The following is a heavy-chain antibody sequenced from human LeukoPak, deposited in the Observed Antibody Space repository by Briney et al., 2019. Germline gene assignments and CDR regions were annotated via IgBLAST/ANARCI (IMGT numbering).Heavy chain of an antibody. CDR3: ATTYSYTSGGYDY. V-gene: IGHV4-39*01. CDR1: GDSISGSSYH. Sequence: SETLSLTCTVSGDSISGSSYHWGWIRQSPGKGLEWIGSINYSGTTYYNPSLKSRVTISVDTSKNQFSLKVSSVTAADTAVYYCATTYSYTSGGYDYWGQGTLVTVSS. J-gene: IGHJ4*02. CDR2: INYSGTT. D-gene: IGHD5-18*01.